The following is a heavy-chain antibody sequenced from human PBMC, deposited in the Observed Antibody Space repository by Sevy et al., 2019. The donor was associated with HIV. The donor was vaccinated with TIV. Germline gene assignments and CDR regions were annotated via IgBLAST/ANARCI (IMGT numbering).Heavy chain of an antibody. CDR3: ASSDATSRFGYYYFAMDF. D-gene: IGHD3-22*01. Sequence: GGSLRLSCAVSGFTFNTYNMNWVRQAPGKGLEWVSYISYTSTTIYYADSVRGRFTISRDNAKNTLDLQMNSLGDEDTAVYYCASSDATSRFGYYYFAMDFWGQGTSVTVSS. CDR1: GFTFNTYN. CDR2: ISYTSTTI. V-gene: IGHV3-48*02. J-gene: IGHJ6*02.